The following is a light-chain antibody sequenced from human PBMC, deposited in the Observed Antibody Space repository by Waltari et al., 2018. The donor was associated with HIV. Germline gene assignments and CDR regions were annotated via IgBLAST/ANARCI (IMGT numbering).Light chain of an antibody. Sequence: DIQMTQSPSAVSASVGDRVTITCRASQAISSSLAWYQQKPGNAPNLLIYAASNLQSGVPSRFSGSGSGTDFTLTISSLQPEDFATYYCQQAKNFPWTFGQGTRVEI. CDR1: QAISSS. CDR3: QQAKNFPWT. J-gene: IGKJ1*01. V-gene: IGKV1-12*01. CDR2: AAS.